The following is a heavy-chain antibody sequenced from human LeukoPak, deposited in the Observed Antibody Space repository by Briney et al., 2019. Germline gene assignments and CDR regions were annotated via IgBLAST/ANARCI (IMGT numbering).Heavy chain of an antibody. CDR1: GGSFSGYY. J-gene: IGHJ4*02. CDR3: ARHIPFDC. V-gene: IGHV4-34*01. CDR2: INHSGST. Sequence: SETLSLTCAVYGGSFSGYYWSWIRQPPGKGLEWIGEINHSGSTNYNPSLKSRVTISVDTSKNQFSLKLSSVTAADTAVYYCARHIPFDCWGQGTLVTVSS. D-gene: IGHD2-21*01.